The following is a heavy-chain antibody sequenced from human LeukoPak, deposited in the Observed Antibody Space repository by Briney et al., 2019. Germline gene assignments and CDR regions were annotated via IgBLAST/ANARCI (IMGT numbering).Heavy chain of an antibody. Sequence: ASVKVSCKASGYTFTGYYMHWVRQAPGQGLEWMGWINPNSGDTNYAQKFRGRVTMTRDASISTAYMELSSLTSDDTAVYFCARSAEHCNNGVCFTDYYMGVWGKGTTVTISS. J-gene: IGHJ6*03. CDR2: INPNSGDT. CDR3: ARSAEHCNNGVCFTDYYMGV. CDR1: GYTFTGYY. D-gene: IGHD2-8*01. V-gene: IGHV1-2*02.